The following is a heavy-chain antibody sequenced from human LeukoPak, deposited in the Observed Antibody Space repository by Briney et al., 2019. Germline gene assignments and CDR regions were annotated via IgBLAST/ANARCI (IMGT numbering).Heavy chain of an antibody. Sequence: KPSEPLSLTCTVSGGSISTYYWSWIRGPPGKGREGIGYIYNSGSTNYNPSLKSRVTISVDTSKNQFSLKLSSVTAADTAVYYCARENSNSWYLDYWGQGTLVTVSS. CDR1: GGSISTYY. CDR3: ARENSNSWYLDY. V-gene: IGHV4-59*01. CDR2: IYNSGST. D-gene: IGHD6-13*01. J-gene: IGHJ4*02.